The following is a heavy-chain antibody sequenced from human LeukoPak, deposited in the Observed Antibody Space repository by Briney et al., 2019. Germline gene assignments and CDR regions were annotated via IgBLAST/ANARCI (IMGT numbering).Heavy chain of an antibody. CDR3: ARIRPGYCSSTSCEYYYYYMDV. J-gene: IGHJ6*03. V-gene: IGHV4-59*11. CDR2: IYYSGST. D-gene: IGHD2-2*03. Sequence: SETLSLTCTASGGSISSHYWSWIRQPPGKGLEWIGYIYYSGSTNYNPSLKSRVTISVDTSKNQFSLKLSSVTAVDTAVYYCARIRPGYCSSTSCEYYYYYMDVWGKGTTVTVSS. CDR1: GGSISSHY.